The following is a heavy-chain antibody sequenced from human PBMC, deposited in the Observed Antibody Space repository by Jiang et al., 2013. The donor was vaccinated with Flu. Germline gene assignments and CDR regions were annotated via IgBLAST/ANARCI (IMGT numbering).Heavy chain of an antibody. V-gene: IGHV3-30*02. D-gene: IGHD3-22*01. CDR3: AKDLSYPAWNYYDSSGYPVDYYGMDV. Sequence: SNKYYADSVEGRFTISRDNSKNTLYLQMNSLRAEDTAVYYCAKDLSYPAWNYYDSSGYPVDYYGMDVWGQGTTVTVSS. CDR2: SNK. J-gene: IGHJ6*02.